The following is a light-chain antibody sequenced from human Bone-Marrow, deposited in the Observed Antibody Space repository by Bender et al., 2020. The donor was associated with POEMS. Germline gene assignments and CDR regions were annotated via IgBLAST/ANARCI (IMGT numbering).Light chain of an antibody. CDR2: QGF. CDR1: SSDIGTNTY. J-gene: IGLJ2*01. CDR3: SSYAGSKDLV. V-gene: IGLV2-8*01. Sequence: QSALTQPASVSGSPGQSITISCAGTSSDIGTNTYVSWYQQHPGKAPKLLIYQGFERPSGVPGRFSGSKSGNTASLTVSGLQAEDEADYYCSSYAGSKDLVFGGGTKLTVL.